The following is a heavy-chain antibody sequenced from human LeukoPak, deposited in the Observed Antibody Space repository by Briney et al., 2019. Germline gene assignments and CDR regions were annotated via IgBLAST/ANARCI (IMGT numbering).Heavy chain of an antibody. Sequence: GGSLRLSCAASGFTFSSYGMHWVRQAPGKGLEWVAFIRYDGSNKYYADSVKGRFTISRDNAKNSLYLQMNSLRAEDTAVYYCARAELGELPLFYFDFWGQGTLVTVSS. D-gene: IGHD3-16*02. V-gene: IGHV3-30*02. J-gene: IGHJ4*02. CDR3: ARAELGELPLFYFDF. CDR1: GFTFSSYG. CDR2: IRYDGSNK.